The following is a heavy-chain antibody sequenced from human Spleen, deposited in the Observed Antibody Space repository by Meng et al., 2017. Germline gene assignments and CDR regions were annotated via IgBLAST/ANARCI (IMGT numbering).Heavy chain of an antibody. CDR2: IYGNDDD. V-gene: IGHV2-5*01. D-gene: IGHD6-19*01. J-gene: IGHJ4*02. Sequence: QTALKKVGPSLCKPTQTLTLTCTFSGFSLSTSGLGVGWIRQPPGKALEWLALIYGNDDDRYSPSLKSRLTITKDTSKNQVVLTMTNIDPIDTGTYYCVHSQSSGWTPFVYWGRGTLVTVSS. CDR3: VHSQSSGWTPFVY. CDR1: GFSLSTSGLG.